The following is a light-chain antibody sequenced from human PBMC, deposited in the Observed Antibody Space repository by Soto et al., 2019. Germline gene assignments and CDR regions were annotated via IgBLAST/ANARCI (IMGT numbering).Light chain of an antibody. J-gene: IGLJ2*01. CDR1: SSDVGGYNY. Sequence: QSALTQPRSVSGSPGQSVTISCTGTSSDVGGYNYVSWYQQHPGKAPKLMIYEVSKRPSGAPDRFSGSKSGNTASLTISGLQTEDEAAYYCCSYAGTYTVLFGGGTKLTVL. CDR3: CSYAGTYTVL. V-gene: IGLV2-11*01. CDR2: EVS.